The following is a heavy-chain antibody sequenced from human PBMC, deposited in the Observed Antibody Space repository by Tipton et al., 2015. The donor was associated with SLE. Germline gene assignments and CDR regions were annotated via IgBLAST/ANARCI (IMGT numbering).Heavy chain of an antibody. CDR2: IFTSGFT. CDR3: AREKLRYHFDD. J-gene: IGHJ4*02. CDR1: GGPINSDSFY. Sequence: TLSLTCTVSGGPINSDSFYWSWIRQPAGKGLEWIGRIFTSGFTHYNPSLKSRVTISVDTSKNQFSLKLSSVTAADTAVYYCAREKLRYHFDDWGQGTLVTVSS. V-gene: IGHV4-61*02. D-gene: IGHD3-9*01.